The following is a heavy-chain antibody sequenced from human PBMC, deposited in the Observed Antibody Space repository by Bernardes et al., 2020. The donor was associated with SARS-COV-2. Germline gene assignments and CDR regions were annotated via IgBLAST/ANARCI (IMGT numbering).Heavy chain of an antibody. CDR1: GFTVRTYF. Sequence: GGSLRLSCAASGFTVRTYFMNWVRQAPGKGLEWVSVLYTGGITNNDDSVKGGFIISRDNSKNTLYLQMNNLRVDDTAVYYCARDQRVNGGGMDVWGQGTTVIVSS. J-gene: IGHJ6*02. V-gene: IGHV3-53*01. CDR3: ARDQRVNGGGMDV. D-gene: IGHD1-1*01. CDR2: LYTGGIT.